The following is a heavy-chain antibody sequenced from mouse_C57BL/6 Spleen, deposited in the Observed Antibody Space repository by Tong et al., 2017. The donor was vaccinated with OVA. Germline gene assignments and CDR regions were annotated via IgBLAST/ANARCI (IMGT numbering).Heavy chain of an antibody. Sequence: EVQLQESGGGLVKPGGSLKLSCAASGFTFSDYGMHWVRQAPEKGLEWVAYISSGSSTIYYADTVKGRFTISRHNAKNTLYLQMSRLKSEDTAMYYCARDPDWDDYAMDYWGQGTSVTVSS. J-gene: IGHJ4*01. D-gene: IGHD4-1*01. V-gene: IGHV5-17*03. CDR2: ISSGSSTI. CDR1: GFTFSDYG. CDR3: ARDPDWDDYAMDY.